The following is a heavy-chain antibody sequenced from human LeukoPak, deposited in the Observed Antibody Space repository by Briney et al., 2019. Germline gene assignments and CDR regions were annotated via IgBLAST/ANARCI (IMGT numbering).Heavy chain of an antibody. CDR3: ARDYDWAFDF. J-gene: IGHJ4*02. V-gene: IGHV3-48*02. CDR2: INHDGQRI. CDR1: GFIFGDYV. Sequence: GGSLRLSCAASGFIFGDYVMSWVRQAPGEGLEWISYINHDGQRIYYAESVRGRFTISRDNGKNSLYLQMNSLRDEDAALYYCARDYDWAFDFWGQGTPVTASS. D-gene: IGHD3-9*01.